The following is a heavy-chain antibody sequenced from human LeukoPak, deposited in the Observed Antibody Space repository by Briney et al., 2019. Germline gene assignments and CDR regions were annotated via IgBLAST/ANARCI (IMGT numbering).Heavy chain of an antibody. D-gene: IGHD6-13*01. CDR1: GGSISSYY. J-gene: IGHJ4*02. Sequence: SETLSLTCTVSGGSISSYYWSWIRQAPGKGLEWIGYIYYSGSTNYNPSLKSRVTISVDTSKNQFSLKLSSVTAADTAVYYCARDRGIAAAGSFDYWGQGTLVTVSS. CDR2: IYYSGST. V-gene: IGHV4-59*01. CDR3: ARDRGIAAAGSFDY.